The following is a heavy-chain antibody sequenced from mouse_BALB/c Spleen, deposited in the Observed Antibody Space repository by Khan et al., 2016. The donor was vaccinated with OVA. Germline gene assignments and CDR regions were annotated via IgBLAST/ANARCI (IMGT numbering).Heavy chain of an antibody. D-gene: IGHD1-2*01. J-gene: IGHJ2*01. Sequence: EVQLQESGPGLVKPSQSLSLTCTVTGSSITSGYGWNWLRQFPGNKLEWMGYISYSGSTNYNPSLKSRISITRDPSKNQFFLLLNSVTNEDTATYYCARTARRKYWGQGTTLTVSS. CDR2: ISYSGST. CDR1: GSSITSGYG. V-gene: IGHV3-2*02. CDR3: ARTARRKY.